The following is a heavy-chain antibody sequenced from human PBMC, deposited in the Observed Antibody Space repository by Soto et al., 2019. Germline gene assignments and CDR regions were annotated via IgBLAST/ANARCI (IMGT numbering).Heavy chain of an antibody. CDR3: ARGDYYYGMDV. V-gene: IGHV1-18*01. CDR2: ISAYNGDT. Sequence: ASVKVSCKASGYTFTNYGISWVRQAPGQGLEWMGWISAYNGDTNYAQNLQGRVTMTTDTSPSTAYMELRSLRSDDTAVYYCARGDYYYGMDVWGQGTKVTVSS. J-gene: IGHJ6*02. CDR1: GYTFTNYG.